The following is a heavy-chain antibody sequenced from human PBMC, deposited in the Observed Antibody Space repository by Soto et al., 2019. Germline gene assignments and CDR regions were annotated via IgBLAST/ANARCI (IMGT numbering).Heavy chain of an antibody. CDR3: ARWGVVVVAATQYYYGMDV. D-gene: IGHD2-15*01. Sequence: SETLSLTCAVSGDSISSGGYSWSWIRQPPGKGLEWIGYIYHSGSTYYNPSLKSRVTISVDTSKNQFSLKLSSVTAADTAVYYCARWGVVVVAATQYYYGMDVWGQGTTVTVSS. CDR1: GDSISSGGYS. V-gene: IGHV4-30-2*02. J-gene: IGHJ6*02. CDR2: IYHSGST.